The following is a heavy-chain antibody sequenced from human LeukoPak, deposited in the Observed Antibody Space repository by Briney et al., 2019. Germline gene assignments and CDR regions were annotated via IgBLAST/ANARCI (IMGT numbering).Heavy chain of an antibody. V-gene: IGHV4-34*01. CDR3: ARGKEGDSYGTDY. CDR2: INHSGST. Sequence: SETLSLTCAVYGGSFSGYYWSWIRQPPGKGLEWIGEINHSGSTNYNPSLKSRVTISVDTSKNQFSLKLSSVTAADTAVYYCARGKEGDSYGTDYWGQGTLVTLSS. D-gene: IGHD5-18*01. J-gene: IGHJ4*02. CDR1: GGSFSGYY.